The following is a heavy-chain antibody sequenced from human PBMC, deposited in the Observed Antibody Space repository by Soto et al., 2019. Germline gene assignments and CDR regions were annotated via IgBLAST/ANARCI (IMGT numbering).Heavy chain of an antibody. CDR3: ARPLPTSSGWYGDAFDI. D-gene: IGHD6-19*01. V-gene: IGHV1-3*05. J-gene: IGHJ3*02. Sequence: QVQLVQSGAEEKKPGASVKVSCKASGYTFTSYAMHWVRQAPGQRLEWMGWINAGNGNTKYSQKFQGRVTITRDTSASTAYMELSSLRSEDTAVFYCARPLPTSSGWYGDAFDIWGQGTMVTVSS. CDR2: INAGNGNT. CDR1: GYTFTSYA.